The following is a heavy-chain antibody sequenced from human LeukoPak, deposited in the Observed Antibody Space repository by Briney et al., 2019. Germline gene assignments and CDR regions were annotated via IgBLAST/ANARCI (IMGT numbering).Heavy chain of an antibody. Sequence: SETLSLTCTVSGYSISSGYYWGWIRQPPGKGPEWIGSIYHSGSTYYNPSLKSRVTISVDTSKNQFSLKLSSVTAADTAVYYCARQVDCSSTSCYFYYYYYYYMDVWGKGTTVTVSS. V-gene: IGHV4-38-2*02. CDR3: ARQVDCSSTSCYFYYYYYYYMDV. D-gene: IGHD2-2*01. CDR1: GYSISSGYY. CDR2: IYHSGST. J-gene: IGHJ6*03.